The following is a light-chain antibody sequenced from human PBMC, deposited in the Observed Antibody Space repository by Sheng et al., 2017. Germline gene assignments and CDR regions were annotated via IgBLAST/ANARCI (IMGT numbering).Light chain of an antibody. CDR3: QQYNSWPRT. J-gene: IGKJ1*01. Sequence: EIVMTQSPATLFVSPGERATLSCRASQSVSSKLVWYQQKPGQAPRLLIYDASTRATGIPARFSGSGSGTEFTLTISSLQSEDFAVYYCQQYNSWPRTFGQGTEGGN. CDR2: DAS. V-gene: IGKV3-15*01. CDR1: QSVSSK.